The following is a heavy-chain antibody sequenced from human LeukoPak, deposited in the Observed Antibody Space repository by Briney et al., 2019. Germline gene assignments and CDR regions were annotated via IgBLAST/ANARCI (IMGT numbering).Heavy chain of an antibody. CDR1: GYSFTSYW. Sequence: GESLKISCKGSGYSFTSYWIGWVRQMPGKGLEWMGIIYPGDSDTRYSPSFQGQVTISADKSISTAYLQWGSLKASDTAMYYCARGAPDCSSTSCPMGNWFDPWGQGTLVTVSS. J-gene: IGHJ5*02. D-gene: IGHD2-2*01. CDR2: IYPGDSDT. V-gene: IGHV5-51*01. CDR3: ARGAPDCSSTSCPMGNWFDP.